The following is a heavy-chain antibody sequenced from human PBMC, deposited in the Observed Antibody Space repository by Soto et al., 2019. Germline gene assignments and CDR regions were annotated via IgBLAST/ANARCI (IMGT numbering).Heavy chain of an antibody. J-gene: IGHJ4*02. CDR3: ARDADTTGHYSHFDL. CDR1: GFTFSYYG. D-gene: IGHD3-9*01. V-gene: IGHV3-33*08. Sequence: QVQLVESGGGVVQPGGSLRLSCAASGFTFSYYGFHWVRQAPGKGLEWVAVMHTGGNEKYYVDSGKGRFTVSRDAYSEMVYLEMSGRRAEDTAEYFCARDADTTGHYSHFDLWGRGAVVAVS. CDR2: MHTGGNEK.